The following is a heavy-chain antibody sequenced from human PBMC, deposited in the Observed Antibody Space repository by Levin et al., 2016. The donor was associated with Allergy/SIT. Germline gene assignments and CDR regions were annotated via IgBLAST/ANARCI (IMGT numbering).Heavy chain of an antibody. CDR2: IIPIFGTA. Sequence: WVRQAPGQGLEWMGGIIPIFGTANYAQKFQGRVTITADESTSTAYMELSSLRSEDTAVYYCXRVVWWGSSGYYNNWFDPWGQGTLVTVSS. J-gene: IGHJ5*02. D-gene: IGHD3-22*01. V-gene: IGHV1-69*01. CDR3: XRVVWWGSSGYYNNWFDP.